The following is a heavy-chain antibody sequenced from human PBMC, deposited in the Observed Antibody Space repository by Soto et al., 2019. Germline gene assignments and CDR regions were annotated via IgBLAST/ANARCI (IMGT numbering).Heavy chain of an antibody. CDR2: IYYSGSI. Sequence: QVQLQESGPGLVKPSQTLSLTCTVSGGSISSGGYYWSWIRQHPGKGLEWIGYIYYSGSIYYNPSLQSRVTTAVDTCRTQFSLKLRSVTAEDTAVYFCERGDYHYGMDVWGQGTTVTVSS. J-gene: IGHJ6*02. CDR3: ERGDYHYGMDV. V-gene: IGHV4-31*03. CDR1: GGSISSGGYY.